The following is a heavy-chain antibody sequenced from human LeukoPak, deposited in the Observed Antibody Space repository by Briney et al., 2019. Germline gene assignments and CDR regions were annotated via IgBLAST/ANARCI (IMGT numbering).Heavy chain of an antibody. CDR1: GFTFSVHA. V-gene: IGHV3-23*01. Sequence: PGGSLRLSCASSGFTFSVHAMNWVRQTPGKGLEWASAISGSGSSTYYADSVKGRFTISRDNSRNTLYLQVNSPRAEDTAVYYCAKDQHGYTKPSDYWGQGTLVTVSS. CDR2: ISGSGSST. CDR3: AKDQHGYTKPSDY. D-gene: IGHD5-12*01. J-gene: IGHJ4*01.